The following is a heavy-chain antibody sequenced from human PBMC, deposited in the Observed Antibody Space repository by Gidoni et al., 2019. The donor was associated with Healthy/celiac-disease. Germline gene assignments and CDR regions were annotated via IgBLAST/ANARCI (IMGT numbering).Heavy chain of an antibody. CDR1: GFTFSSYS. D-gene: IGHD1-7*01. CDR3: ARARVTGTTGHYYYYGMDV. J-gene: IGHJ6*02. CDR2: ISSSSSYI. V-gene: IGHV3-21*01. Sequence: EVQLVESGGGLVKPGGSLRLSCAASGFTFSSYSMNWVRQAPGKGLEWVSSISSSSSYIYYADSVKGRFTISRDNAKNSLYLQMNSLRAEDTAVYYCARARVTGTTGHYYYYGMDVWGQGTTVTVSS.